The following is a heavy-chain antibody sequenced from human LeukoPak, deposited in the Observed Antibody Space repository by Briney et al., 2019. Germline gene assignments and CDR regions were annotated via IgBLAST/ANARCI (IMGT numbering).Heavy chain of an antibody. Sequence: GGSLRLSCAASGCTFSDSYMSWIRQAAGKGLEWISYISSTGSHTNYAYSVKGRFTISRDNAKRSLYLQMNSLRAEDTAVYYCERGSARWFHPWGQGTLVTVSS. CDR3: ERGSARWFHP. V-gene: IGHV3-11*05. CDR2: ISSTGSHT. J-gene: IGHJ5*02. CDR1: GCTFSDSY.